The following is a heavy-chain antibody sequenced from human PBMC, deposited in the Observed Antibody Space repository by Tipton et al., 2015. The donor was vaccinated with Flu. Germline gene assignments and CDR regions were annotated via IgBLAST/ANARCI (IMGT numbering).Heavy chain of an antibody. Sequence: TLSLTCAVSGDSIRNDYFWGWIRQPPGKGLEWIATIHRSRSTKYNPSLKSRVTISVDTSKKQFSLQLRSVTAADTAVYYCARDPSLGMPDYLDFWGQGTLVTTSS. V-gene: IGHV4-38-2*02. CDR2: IHRSRST. D-gene: IGHD2-2*01. CDR1: GDSIRNDYF. J-gene: IGHJ4*02. CDR3: ARDPSLGMPDYLDF.